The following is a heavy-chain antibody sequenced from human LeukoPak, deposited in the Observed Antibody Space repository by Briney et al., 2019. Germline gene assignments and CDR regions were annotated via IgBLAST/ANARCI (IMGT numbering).Heavy chain of an antibody. CDR1: GYTFTSYA. D-gene: IGHD3-22*01. CDR2: INTNTGNP. Sequence: ASVKVSCKASGYTFTSYAMNWVRQAPGQGLEWMGWINTNTGNPTYAQGFTGRFVFSLDTSVSTAYLQISSLKAEDTAVYYCARDGNLGSSGYEAWYNWFDPWGQGTLVTVSS. CDR3: ARDGNLGSSGYEAWYNWFDP. J-gene: IGHJ5*02. V-gene: IGHV7-4-1*02.